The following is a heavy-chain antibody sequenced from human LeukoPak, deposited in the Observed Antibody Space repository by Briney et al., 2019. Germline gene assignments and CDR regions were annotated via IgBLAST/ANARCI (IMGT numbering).Heavy chain of an antibody. D-gene: IGHD4-17*01. Sequence: GGSLRLSCAASGFTFRKYWMIWVRQAPGKGLEWVGNIKQDGSEKRYADSVRGRFTISRDNAQTSLYLQMNSLRAEDTAVYYCARDRSQTTVTSSKFDYWGQGTLVTVSS. J-gene: IGHJ4*02. V-gene: IGHV3-7*01. CDR1: GFTFRKYW. CDR2: IKQDGSEK. CDR3: ARDRSQTTVTSSKFDY.